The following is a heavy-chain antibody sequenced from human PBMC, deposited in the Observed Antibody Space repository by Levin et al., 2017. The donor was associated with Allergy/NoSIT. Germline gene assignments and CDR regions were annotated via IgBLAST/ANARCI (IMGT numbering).Heavy chain of an antibody. V-gene: IGHV3-33*01. CDR3: ARAGYNDYRVPYYAMDL. J-gene: IGHJ6*02. CDR2: IWNDGTNK. CDR1: GSTFRIYG. Sequence: GGSLRLSCAASGSTFRIYGMHWVRQAPGKGLTWVAFIWNDGTNKYYADSVEGRFTISRDNSKNTVSLQMNSLGAEDAGVYYCARAGYNDYRVPYYAMDLWGQGATVTVTS. D-gene: IGHD1-1*01.